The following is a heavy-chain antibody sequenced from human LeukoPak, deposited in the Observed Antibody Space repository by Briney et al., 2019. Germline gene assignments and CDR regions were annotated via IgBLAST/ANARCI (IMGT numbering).Heavy chain of an antibody. CDR2: IYPGEYDI. Sequence: GESLKISCKGSGYSFSNYWIGWVRQMPGKGLEWMGIIYPGEYDIRYSPSFQGQVTISADKSISTAYLQWSSLKASDTAIYYCARHETGPYFDYWGQGTLVTVSS. J-gene: IGHJ4*02. V-gene: IGHV5-51*01. CDR3: ARHETGPYFDY. D-gene: IGHD1-1*01. CDR1: GYSFSNYW.